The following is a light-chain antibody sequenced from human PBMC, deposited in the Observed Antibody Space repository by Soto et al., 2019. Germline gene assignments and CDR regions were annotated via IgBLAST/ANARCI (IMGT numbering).Light chain of an antibody. Sequence: EIVLTQSPGTLSLSPGERATLSCRSSQCVSSSSLAWYQQKSGQAPRLLIYDTSRRATGIPDRFSGSGSGTEFTLTISRLDPDDFAVYYCHQFGSSPPRTFGQGTKVDIK. V-gene: IGKV3-20*01. CDR3: HQFGSSPPRT. CDR2: DTS. J-gene: IGKJ1*01. CDR1: QCVSSSS.